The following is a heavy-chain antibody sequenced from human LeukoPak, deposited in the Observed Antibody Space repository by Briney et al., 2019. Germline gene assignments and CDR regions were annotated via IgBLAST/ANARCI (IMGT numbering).Heavy chain of an antibody. CDR1: GFAFSSYA. CDR3: ARVIQPTGRYYYGMDV. CDR2: ISHDGSKK. D-gene: IGHD5-18*01. Sequence: PGGSLRLSCAASGFAFSSYAVHWVRQAPGKGLECVAVISHDGSKKYYADFVKGRFTISRDNSKNTLYLHMNSLIPEDTAVYFCARVIQPTGRYYYGMDVWGQGTTVTVSS. J-gene: IGHJ6*02. V-gene: IGHV3-30-3*01.